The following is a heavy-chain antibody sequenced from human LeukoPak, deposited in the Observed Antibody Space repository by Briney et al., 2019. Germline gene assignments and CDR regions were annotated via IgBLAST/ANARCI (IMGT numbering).Heavy chain of an antibody. CDR2: ISYDGSNK. V-gene: IGHV3-30-3*01. CDR3: ARLLMGATDFDY. J-gene: IGHJ4*02. D-gene: IGHD1-26*01. Sequence: PGRSLRLSCAASGFTFSSYAMHWVRQAPGKGLEWVAVISYDGSNKYYADSVKGRFTISRDNSKNTLYLQMNSLRAEDTAVYYCARLLMGATDFDYWGQGTLVTVSS. CDR1: GFTFSSYA.